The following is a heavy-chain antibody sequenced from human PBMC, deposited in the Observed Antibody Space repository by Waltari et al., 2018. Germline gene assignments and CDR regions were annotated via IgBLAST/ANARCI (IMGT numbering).Heavy chain of an antibody. D-gene: IGHD2-2*01. Sequence: QVQLQESGPGLVKPSETLSLTCLVSDVFIHIYYWSWLRQPPGQRLECIGYTYYSGSTNYNPSLKSRVTISVDTSKNQFSLKLSSVTAADTAVYYCARSDIVVVPAAPYYYYGMDVWGQGTTVTVSS. CDR1: DVFIHIYY. J-gene: IGHJ6*02. CDR2: TYYSGST. CDR3: ARSDIVVVPAAPYYYYGMDV. V-gene: IGHV4-59*01.